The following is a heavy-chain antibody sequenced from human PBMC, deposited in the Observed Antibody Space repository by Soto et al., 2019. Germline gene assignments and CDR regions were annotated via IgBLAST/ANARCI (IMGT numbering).Heavy chain of an antibody. CDR1: SGSISTSNW. V-gene: IGHV4-4*02. D-gene: IGHD6-13*01. Sequence: QVQLQESGPGLVKPSGTLSLTCAVSSGSISTSNWWSWVRQPPGKGLEWIGQIYHSGSTNYNPSLTSRVTISVDKSKNQFSLKLNSVTAADTAVYFCARGDQEISAAGTYYYCYMDVWGKGTTVTVSS. CDR3: ARGDQEISAAGTYYYCYMDV. CDR2: IYHSGST. J-gene: IGHJ6*03.